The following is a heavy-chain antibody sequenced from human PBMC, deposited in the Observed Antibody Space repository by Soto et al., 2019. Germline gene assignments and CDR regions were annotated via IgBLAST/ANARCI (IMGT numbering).Heavy chain of an antibody. CDR2: INHSGST. Sequence: SETLSLTCAVYGGSFSGYYWSWIRQPPGKGLEWVGEINHSGSTNYNPSLKSRVTISVDTSKNQFSLKLSSVTAADTAVYYCARVKAYYDFWSGSPPHYYYYGMDVWGQGTTVTVSS. V-gene: IGHV4-34*01. J-gene: IGHJ6*02. D-gene: IGHD3-3*01. CDR3: ARVKAYYDFWSGSPPHYYYYGMDV. CDR1: GGSFSGYY.